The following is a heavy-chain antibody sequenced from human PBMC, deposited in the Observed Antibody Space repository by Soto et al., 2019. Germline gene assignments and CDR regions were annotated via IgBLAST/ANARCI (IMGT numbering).Heavy chain of an antibody. CDR1: GFTFDEDA. CDR2: ISWNSGSI. Sequence: GGSLRLSCAASGFTFDEDAMHWVRQAPGKGLEWVSGISWNSGSIGYADSAKGRFTISRDNAKNSLYLQMNSLRAEDTALYYCAKDIAPASSGWYGTFDIWGQGTMVTVSS. J-gene: IGHJ3*02. CDR3: AKDIAPASSGWYGTFDI. D-gene: IGHD6-19*01. V-gene: IGHV3-9*01.